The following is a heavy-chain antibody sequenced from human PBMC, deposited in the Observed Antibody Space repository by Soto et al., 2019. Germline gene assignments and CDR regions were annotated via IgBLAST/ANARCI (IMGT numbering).Heavy chain of an antibody. CDR3: AKSVYNWNDGFFDY. D-gene: IGHD1-1*01. CDR2: ISYDGNNK. CDR1: GFTFSTYG. V-gene: IGHV3-30*18. J-gene: IGHJ4*02. Sequence: QVQLVESGGGVVQPGRSLRLSCAASGFTFSTYGMHWVRQAPGKGLEWVAVISYDGNNKYYADSVKGRFTITRDNSKNTLYRQMSGLTAEDTAVYYCAKSVYNWNDGFFDYWGQGTLVTVSS.